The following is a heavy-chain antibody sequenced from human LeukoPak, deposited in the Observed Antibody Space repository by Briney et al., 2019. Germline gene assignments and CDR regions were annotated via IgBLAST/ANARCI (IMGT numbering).Heavy chain of an antibody. J-gene: IGHJ3*02. CDR1: GGSISSYY. V-gene: IGHV4-59*08. CDR2: IYYSGST. D-gene: IGHD6-13*01. CDR3: ARRPAVSSFDI. Sequence: SETLSLTCTVSGGSISSYYWSWIRQPPGEGLEWIGYIYYSGSTNYNPSLKSRVTISVDTSKNQFSLKLSSVTAADTAVYYCARRPAVSSFDIWGQGTMVTVSS.